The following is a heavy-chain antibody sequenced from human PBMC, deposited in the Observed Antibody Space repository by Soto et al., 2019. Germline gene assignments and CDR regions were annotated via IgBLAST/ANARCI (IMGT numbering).Heavy chain of an antibody. CDR1: GFTFSSYS. CDR2: ISSSSSTI. D-gene: IGHD3-10*01. Sequence: PGGSLRLSCAASGFTFSSYSMNWVRQAPGKGLEWVSYISSSSSTIYYADSVKGRFTISRDNSKNTLYLQMSSLRAEDTAVYYCVKDYYGSGHHEGYWGQGTLVTVSS. CDR3: VKDYYGSGHHEGY. J-gene: IGHJ4*02. V-gene: IGHV3-48*01.